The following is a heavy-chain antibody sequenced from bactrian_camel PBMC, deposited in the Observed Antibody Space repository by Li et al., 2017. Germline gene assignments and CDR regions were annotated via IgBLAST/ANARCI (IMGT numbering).Heavy chain of an antibody. V-gene: IGHV3S53*01. D-gene: IGHD2*01. CDR2: LKGDGRT. CDR3: AGEEWRGGFKRRCETKY. CDR1: GYTFGSNP. Sequence: HVQLVESGGGSVQAGGSLKLSCVASGYTFGSNPGNCGMAWYRQAPGKERELVSALKGDGRTIYADSVKGRSTISRDNTKNALYLQMNSLKPEDTALYYCAGEEWRGGFKRRCETKYWGQGTQVTVS. J-gene: IGHJ4*01.